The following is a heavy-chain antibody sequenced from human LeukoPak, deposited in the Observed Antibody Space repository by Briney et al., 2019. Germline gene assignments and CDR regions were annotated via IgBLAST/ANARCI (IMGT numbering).Heavy chain of an antibody. D-gene: IGHD3-10*01. CDR1: GFTVSSYS. CDR2: ISSSSSYI. V-gene: IGHV3-21*01. CDR3: ARGSLYYYYYMDV. Sequence: GGSLRLSCTVSGFTVSSYSMNWVRQAPGKGLEWVSSISSSSSYIYYADSVKGRFTISRDNAKNSLYLQMNSLRAEDTAVYYCARGSLYYYYYMDVWGKGTTVTVSS. J-gene: IGHJ6*03.